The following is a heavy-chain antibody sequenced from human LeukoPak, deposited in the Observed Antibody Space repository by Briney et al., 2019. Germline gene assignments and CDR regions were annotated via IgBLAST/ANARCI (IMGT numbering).Heavy chain of an antibody. J-gene: IGHJ4*02. Sequence: GGSLRLSCAAAGFTFSSYGIHWVRQAPGKGLEWVTFIQYDGSDIFYADSVRGRFTISRDNSKNTVYLQMNSLTTEDTAVYFCAQDVPIERVPGFGPGYWGQGTLVTVST. CDR2: IQYDGSDI. CDR3: AQDVPIERVPGFGPGY. V-gene: IGHV3-30*02. CDR1: GFTFSSYG. D-gene: IGHD3-16*01.